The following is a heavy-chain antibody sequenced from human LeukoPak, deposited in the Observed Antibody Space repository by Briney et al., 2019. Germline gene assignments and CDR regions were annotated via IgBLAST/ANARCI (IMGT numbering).Heavy chain of an antibody. J-gene: IGHJ5*02. D-gene: IGHD6-13*01. CDR3: AKDPQLVRPTWFDP. CDR2: ISFDGSNK. V-gene: IGHV3-30*04. CDR1: GFTFSSYE. Sequence: GGSLRLSCAASGFTFSSYEMNWVRQAPGKGLEWVAVISFDGSNKYYADSVKGRFTISRDNSKNTLYLQMNSLRAEDTAVYYCAKDPQLVRPTWFDPWGQGTLVTVSS.